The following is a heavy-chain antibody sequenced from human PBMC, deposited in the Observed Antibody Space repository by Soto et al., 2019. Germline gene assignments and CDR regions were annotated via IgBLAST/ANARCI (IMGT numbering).Heavy chain of an antibody. CDR1: GFTCSRQA. Sequence: QVQLVESGGGVVQPERSLRLSCAASGFTCSRQAMHWVRQAPGRGLERVAVIWYHGIDKYYADSVKGRFTISRDNSKNTVYLQMTSLRGEDTAVYYCATGFLGLCTGGNCPLDYWGQGTVVTVSS. CDR2: IWYHGIDK. CDR3: ATGFLGLCTGGNCPLDY. V-gene: IGHV3-33*01. D-gene: IGHD2-15*01. J-gene: IGHJ4*02.